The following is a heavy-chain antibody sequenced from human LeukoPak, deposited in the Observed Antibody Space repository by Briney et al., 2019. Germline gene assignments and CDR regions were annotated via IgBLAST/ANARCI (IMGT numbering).Heavy chain of an antibody. Sequence: SETLSLTCTVSGGSISSYYWSWIRQPPGKGLEWIGYIYYSGSTNYNPSLKSRLTISVDTSKNQFSLKLSSVTAADTAVYYCARDHYYDSGSYYNDYYFDYWGQGTLVIVSS. CDR3: ARDHYYDSGSYYNDYYFDY. J-gene: IGHJ4*02. CDR1: GGSISSYY. D-gene: IGHD3-10*01. CDR2: IYYSGST. V-gene: IGHV4-59*01.